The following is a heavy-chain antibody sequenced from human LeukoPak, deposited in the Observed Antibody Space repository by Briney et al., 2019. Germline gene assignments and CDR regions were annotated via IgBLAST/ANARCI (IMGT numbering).Heavy chain of an antibody. V-gene: IGHV1-18*01. D-gene: IGHD6-13*01. CDR3: ARGAAAIPFDY. Sequence: ASVQVSCKASGYTFTSYGISWVRRAPGQGLEWMGWISAYNGNTNYAQKLQGRVTMTTGTSTSTAYMELRSLRSDDTAVYYCARGAAAIPFDYWGQGTLVTVSS. CDR1: GYTFTSYG. J-gene: IGHJ4*02. CDR2: ISAYNGNT.